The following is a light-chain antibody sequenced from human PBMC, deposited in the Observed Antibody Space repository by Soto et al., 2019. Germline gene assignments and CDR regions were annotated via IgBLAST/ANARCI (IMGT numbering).Light chain of an antibody. CDR3: QQYHRYST. CDR1: QSSSSW. J-gene: IGKJ1*01. CDR2: DVS. Sequence: DIQVTQSPSTLSASLGDRVTITCRASQSSSSWLAWYQQKPGKAPKLLIYDVSTLDSGVPSRLSGSASGTEFTLTINNLESDDFATYYCQQYHRYSTFGQGTKV. V-gene: IGKV1-5*01.